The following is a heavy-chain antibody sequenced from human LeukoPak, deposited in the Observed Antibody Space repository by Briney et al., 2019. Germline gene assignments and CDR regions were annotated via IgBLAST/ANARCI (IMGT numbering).Heavy chain of an antibody. CDR1: GYTFTSYD. CDR3: ARSGLRTKAKTYYFSYLDV. J-gene: IGHJ6*03. D-gene: IGHD2-8*01. Sequence: ASVKVSCKASGYTFTSYDINWVRQATGQGLEWMGWMNPNSGNTGYAQKFQGRVTIIRNTSISTAYLELSSLRSEDTAVYYCARSGLRTKAKTYYFSYLDVWGKGTTVTVSS. CDR2: MNPNSGNT. V-gene: IGHV1-8*03.